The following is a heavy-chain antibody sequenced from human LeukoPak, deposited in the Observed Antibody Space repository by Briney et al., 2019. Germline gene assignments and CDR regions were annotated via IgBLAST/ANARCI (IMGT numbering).Heavy chain of an antibody. Sequence: GGSLRLSCAASGFTFSSYSMNWVRQAPGKGLEWVSSISSSSSSIYYADSVKSRFSVSRDNAKNSLYLQMNSLRAEDTAVYYCARGRYNSGWSGWFDPWGQGTLVTVSS. D-gene: IGHD6-19*01. J-gene: IGHJ5*02. CDR2: ISSSSSSI. CDR3: ARGRYNSGWSGWFDP. CDR1: GFTFSSYS. V-gene: IGHV3-21*01.